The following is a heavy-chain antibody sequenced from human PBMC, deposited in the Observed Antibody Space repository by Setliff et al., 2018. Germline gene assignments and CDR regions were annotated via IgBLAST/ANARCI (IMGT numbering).Heavy chain of an antibody. J-gene: IGHJ6*03. CDR1: GGSISSNY. D-gene: IGHD1-26*01. Sequence: SETLPLTCTVSGGSISSNYWNWIRQPPGKGLEWIGSIYYSGSTYYNPSLKSRVTISADTSNNQFSLKVSSVTAADSAVYYCARAPPNRYSGSYEYFYMDVWGKGTTVTVSS. CDR3: ARAPPNRYSGSYEYFYMDV. CDR2: IYYSGST. V-gene: IGHV4-59*08.